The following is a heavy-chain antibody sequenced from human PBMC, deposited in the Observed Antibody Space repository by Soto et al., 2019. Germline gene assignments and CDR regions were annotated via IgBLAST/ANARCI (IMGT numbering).Heavy chain of an antibody. CDR2: IKQDGSEK. D-gene: IGHD2-15*01. V-gene: IGHV3-7*01. CDR3: ATVAATIFDFAEYFQH. CDR1: GFTFSSYW. J-gene: IGHJ1*01. Sequence: GGSLRLSCAASGFTFSSYWMSWVRQAPGKGLEWVANIKQDGSEKYYVDSVKGRFTISRDNAKNSLYLQMNSLRAEDTAVYYCATVAATIFDFAEYFQHWGQGTLVTVSS.